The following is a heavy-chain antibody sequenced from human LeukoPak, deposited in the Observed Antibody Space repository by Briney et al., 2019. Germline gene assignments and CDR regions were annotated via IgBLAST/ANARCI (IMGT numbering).Heavy chain of an antibody. J-gene: IGHJ4*02. V-gene: IGHV1-2*02. Sequence: GASVKVSCKASGYTFTGYYMHWVRQAPGQGLEWMGWINPNSGGTNYAQKFQSRVTMTRDTSISTAYMELSRLRSDDTAVYYCARDPFRGDPSGYWGQGTLVTVSS. D-gene: IGHD3-16*01. CDR3: ARDPFRGDPSGY. CDR1: GYTFTGYY. CDR2: INPNSGGT.